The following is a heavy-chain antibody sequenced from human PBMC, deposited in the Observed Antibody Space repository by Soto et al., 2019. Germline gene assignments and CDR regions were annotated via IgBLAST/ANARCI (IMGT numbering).Heavy chain of an antibody. V-gene: IGHV3-23*01. CDR2: ISGSGGST. CDR1: GFTFSSYA. D-gene: IGHD3-16*02. CDR3: AKDRITLGGVIVPWAFDI. Sequence: EVQLLESGGGLVQPGGSLRLSCAASGFTFSSYAMSWVRQAPGKGLEWVSAISGSGGSTYYADSVKGRFTISRDNSKNTLYLQMNSLRAEDTAVYYCAKDRITLGGVIVPWAFDIWGQGTMVTVSS. J-gene: IGHJ3*02.